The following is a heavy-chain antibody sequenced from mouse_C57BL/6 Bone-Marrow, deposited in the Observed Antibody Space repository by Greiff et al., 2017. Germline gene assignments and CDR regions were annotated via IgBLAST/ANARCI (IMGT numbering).Heavy chain of an antibody. J-gene: IGHJ1*03. CDR1: GYTFTSYW. D-gene: IGHD2-5*01. CDR3: ARPYYSNYWYVDV. V-gene: IGHV1-55*01. Sequence: VQLQQPGAELVKPGASVKMSCKASGYTFTSYWITWVKQRPGQGFEWFGDIYPGSGSTNYNEKFKSKATLTVDTSSSTAYMQLSSLTSEDSAVYYCARPYYSNYWYVDVWGTGTTVTVSS. CDR2: IYPGSGST.